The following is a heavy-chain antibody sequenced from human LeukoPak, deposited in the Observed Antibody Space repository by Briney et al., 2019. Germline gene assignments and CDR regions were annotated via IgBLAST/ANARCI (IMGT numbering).Heavy chain of an antibody. CDR1: GFTFSNYY. Sequence: SGGSLRLSCAASGFTFSNYYISWVRQAPGKGLEWVSAISGGGGSTFYADSVKGRFTISRDNSKNTLYLQMNRLRAEDTAVYYCAKDPYFDWLGVDYWGQGTLVTVSS. J-gene: IGHJ4*02. CDR2: ISGGGGST. D-gene: IGHD3-9*01. CDR3: AKDPYFDWLGVDY. V-gene: IGHV3-23*01.